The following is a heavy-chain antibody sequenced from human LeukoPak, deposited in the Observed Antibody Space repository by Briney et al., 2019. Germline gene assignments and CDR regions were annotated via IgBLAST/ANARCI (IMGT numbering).Heavy chain of an antibody. CDR1: GFTFDDYA. Sequence: GGSLRLSCAASGFTFDDYAMHWVRRAPGKDLEWVSGISWNSGSIGYADSVKGRFTISRDNAKNSLYLQMNSLRAEDTALYYCAKGSGYDSSGYHDYWGQGTLVTVSS. V-gene: IGHV3-9*01. CDR2: ISWNSGSI. D-gene: IGHD3-22*01. J-gene: IGHJ4*02. CDR3: AKGSGYDSSGYHDY.